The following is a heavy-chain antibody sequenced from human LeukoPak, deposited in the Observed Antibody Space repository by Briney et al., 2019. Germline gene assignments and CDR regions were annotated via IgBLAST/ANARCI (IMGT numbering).Heavy chain of an antibody. V-gene: IGHV3-64D*09. D-gene: IGHD2/OR15-2a*01. Sequence: GGSLRLSCSASGFTFSSFAMHWVRQAPGKGLEYVAAISRNGGSTYYADSVKGRFTISRDNSESTLYLQMSSLRAEDTAVYLCVKDLRSDFMGVLSRYLSYWGQGTLVTVSS. CDR1: GFTFSSFA. CDR2: ISRNGGST. J-gene: IGHJ4*02. CDR3: VKDLRSDFMGVLSRYLSY.